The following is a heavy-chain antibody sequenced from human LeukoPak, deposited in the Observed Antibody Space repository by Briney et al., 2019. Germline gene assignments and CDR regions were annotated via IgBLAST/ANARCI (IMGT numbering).Heavy chain of an antibody. J-gene: IGHJ3*02. V-gene: IGHV4-39*07. CDR1: GGSISSSSYY. CDR2: IFYIGST. CDR3: ARGDAFSGSYSSWASGDAFDI. Sequence: SETLSLTCTVSGGSISSSSYYWGWIRQPPGKGLEWIGSIFYIGSTYYNPSLKSRVTISVDTSKNQFSLKLSSVTAADTAVYYCARGDAFSGSYSSWASGDAFDIWGQGTMITVSS. D-gene: IGHD1-26*01.